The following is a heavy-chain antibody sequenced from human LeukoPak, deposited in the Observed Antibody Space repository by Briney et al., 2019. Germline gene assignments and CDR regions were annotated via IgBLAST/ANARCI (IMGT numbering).Heavy chain of an antibody. CDR1: GFTFSSYS. Sequence: PGGSLRLSCAASGFTFSSYSMNWVRQAPGKGLEWVSSISSSSSYICYADSVKGRFTISRDNAKNSLYLQMNSLRAEDTAVYYCARVRYYDSSGYYSDAFDIWGQGTMVTVSS. J-gene: IGHJ3*02. V-gene: IGHV3-21*01. D-gene: IGHD3-22*01. CDR2: ISSSSSYI. CDR3: ARVRYYDSSGYYSDAFDI.